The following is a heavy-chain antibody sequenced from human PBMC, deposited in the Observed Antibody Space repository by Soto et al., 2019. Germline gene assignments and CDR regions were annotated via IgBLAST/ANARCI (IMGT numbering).Heavy chain of an antibody. J-gene: IGHJ4*02. D-gene: IGHD5-18*01. CDR3: ARDGEFRYSYGTYYFDY. CDR1: GFTFSSYA. CDR2: ISYDGSNK. Sequence: QVQLVESGGGVVQPGRSLRLSCAASGFTFSSYAMHWVRQAPGKGLAWVAVISYDGSNKYYADSVKGRFTISRDNSKNTLYLQMNSLRAEDTAVYYCARDGEFRYSYGTYYFDYWGQGTLVTVSS. V-gene: IGHV3-30-3*01.